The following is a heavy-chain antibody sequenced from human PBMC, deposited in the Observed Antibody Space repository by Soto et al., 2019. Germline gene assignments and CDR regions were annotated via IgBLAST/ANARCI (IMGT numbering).Heavy chain of an antibody. Sequence: QVQLVQSGAEVKKPASSVKVSCKASGGTFSSYAISWVRQAPGQGLEWMGGIIPIFGTANYAQKFQGRVTITADKSTSTAYMELSSLRSEDTAVYYCARILYYDSSGYRNDAFDIWCQGTMVTVSS. V-gene: IGHV1-69*06. CDR1: GGTFSSYA. CDR3: ARILYYDSSGYRNDAFDI. J-gene: IGHJ3*02. D-gene: IGHD3-22*01. CDR2: IIPIFGTA.